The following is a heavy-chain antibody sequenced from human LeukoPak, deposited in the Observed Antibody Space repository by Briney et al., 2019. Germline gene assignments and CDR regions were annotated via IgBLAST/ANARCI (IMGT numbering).Heavy chain of an antibody. V-gene: IGHV4-59*01. CDR1: GGSISSYD. Sequence: SETLSLTCTVSGGSISSYDWSWIRQPPGKGLEWIGYIYYSGSTSYNPSLKSRVTISVDTSKNQFSLKLSSVTAADTAVYYCASHGTPYSSSWYAYWGQGTLVTVSS. CDR3: ASHGTPYSSSWYAY. J-gene: IGHJ4*02. D-gene: IGHD6-13*01. CDR2: IYYSGST.